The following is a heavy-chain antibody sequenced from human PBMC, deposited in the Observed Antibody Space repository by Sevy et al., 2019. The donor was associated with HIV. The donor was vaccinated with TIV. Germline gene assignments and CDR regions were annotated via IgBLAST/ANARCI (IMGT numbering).Heavy chain of an antibody. CDR3: ATASAPSSSSAWGAFDI. D-gene: IGHD6-6*01. CDR2: IYYSGST. CDR1: GGSGSSSSYY. J-gene: IGHJ3*02. V-gene: IGHV4-39*01. Sequence: SETLSLTCTVSGGSGSSSSYYWGWIRQPPGKGLEWIGSIYYSGSTYYNPSLKSRVTISVDTSKNQSSLKLSSVTAADTAVYYCATASAPSSSSAWGAFDIWGQGTMVTVSS.